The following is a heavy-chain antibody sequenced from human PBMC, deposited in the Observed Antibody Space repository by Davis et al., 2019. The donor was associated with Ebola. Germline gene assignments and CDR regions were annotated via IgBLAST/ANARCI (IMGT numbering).Heavy chain of an antibody. CDR2: IYPGDSDT. CDR1: GNRFSSHW. CDR3: ATVERGALLGY. D-gene: IGHD1-1*01. V-gene: IGHV5-51*01. J-gene: IGHJ4*02. Sequence: GESLKISCKDSGNRFSSHWIGWVRQMPGKGLEWMGIIYPGDSDTRYSPTFLGQVTISADKSISTAYLQWTSLKASDTAMYYCATVERGALLGYWGQGTLVTVSS.